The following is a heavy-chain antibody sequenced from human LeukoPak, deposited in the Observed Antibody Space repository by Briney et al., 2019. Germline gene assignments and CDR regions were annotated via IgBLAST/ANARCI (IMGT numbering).Heavy chain of an antibody. D-gene: IGHD6-19*01. V-gene: IGHV4-39*01. CDR1: GGSVSSGSYY. J-gene: IGHJ4*02. CDR3: ARQIGSSGPDC. Sequence: PSETLSLTCTVSGGSVSSGSYYWSWIRQPPGKGLEWIGSIYYAGSTYYNPSLKSRVTISKDTSKNQFALRLSSVTAADTAVYYCARQIGSSGPDCWGQGTLVTVSS. CDR2: IYYAGST.